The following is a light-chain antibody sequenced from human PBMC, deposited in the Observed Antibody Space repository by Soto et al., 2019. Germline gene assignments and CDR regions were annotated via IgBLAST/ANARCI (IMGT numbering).Light chain of an antibody. V-gene: IGLV2-14*01. CDR3: CSYTSSTTYV. Sequence: SVLTQPASVSGPPGQSITISCTGTSSDVGGYNYVSWYQQHPGKAPKLIIYAVTNRPSGVSIRFSGSKSGNTASLTISGLQAEDEADYYCCSYTSSTTYVFGPGTKVTVL. CDR2: AVT. J-gene: IGLJ1*01. CDR1: SSDVGGYNY.